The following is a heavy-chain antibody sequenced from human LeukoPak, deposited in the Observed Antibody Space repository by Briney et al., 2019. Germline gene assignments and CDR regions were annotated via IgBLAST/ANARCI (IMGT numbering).Heavy chain of an antibody. J-gene: IGHJ4*02. D-gene: IGHD2-2*02. V-gene: IGHV3-7*01. CDR2: IKQDGSAK. CDR1: GFTFSRYW. CDR3: ARDSTSDTLGY. Sequence: GGSLRLSCAGSGFTFSRYWMSWVRQAPGKGLEWVANIKQDGSAKYYVDSVKGRFTMSRDNAKNSLYLQMNSLRVEDTAVYYCARDSTSDTLGYWGQGTLVTVSS.